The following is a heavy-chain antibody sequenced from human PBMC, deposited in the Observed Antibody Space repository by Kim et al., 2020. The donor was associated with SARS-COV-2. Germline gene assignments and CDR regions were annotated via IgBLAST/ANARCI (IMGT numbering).Heavy chain of an antibody. J-gene: IGHJ4*02. D-gene: IGHD1-7*01. V-gene: IGHV3-64D*06. CDR1: GFIFSDYA. CDR3: VKYGGNCWAVH. CDR2: TTRSGDGS. Sequence: GGSLRLSCTGSGFIFSDYAIHWVRRAPGNGLQYVTATTRSGDGSFYADSVEGRFTISRDNPRNTLYLQMTSLRDEDTAVYYCVKYGGNCWAVHCGQGTLVSLS.